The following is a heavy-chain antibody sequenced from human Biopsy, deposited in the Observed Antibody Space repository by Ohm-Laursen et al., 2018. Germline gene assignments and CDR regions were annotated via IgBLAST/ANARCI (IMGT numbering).Heavy chain of an antibody. CDR3: VRGFYDNNGQSFDY. D-gene: IGHD3-22*01. CDR2: ISSSGGST. Sequence: SLRLSRSASGFILSTHDMSWVRQAPGKALEWLSYISSSGGSTYHAEFLKGRFSISRDNYSNTLSLQMGSLRVDDPALYFCVRGFYDNNGQSFDYWGQGTLVTVSS. J-gene: IGHJ4*02. V-gene: IGHV3-23*01. CDR1: GFILSTHD.